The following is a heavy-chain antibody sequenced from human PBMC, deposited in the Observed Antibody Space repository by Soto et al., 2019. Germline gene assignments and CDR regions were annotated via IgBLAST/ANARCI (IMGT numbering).Heavy chain of an antibody. CDR2: IYWDDDK. Sequence: QITLKESGPTLVKPTQTLTLTCTFSGFSLRTSGVGVGWIRQPPGKALEWLALIYWDDDKRYSPSLKTRLTITKDTSKNQVVLTMTNMDSVDTATYYCAHRQTSYYGSGWGYWGQGTLVTVSS. J-gene: IGHJ4*02. CDR3: AHRQTSYYGSGWGY. CDR1: GFSLRTSGVG. D-gene: IGHD3-10*01. V-gene: IGHV2-5*02.